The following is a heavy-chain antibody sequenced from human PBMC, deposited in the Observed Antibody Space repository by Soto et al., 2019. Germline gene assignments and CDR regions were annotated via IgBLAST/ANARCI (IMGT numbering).Heavy chain of an antibody. Sequence: ASVKVSCKASGYTFTSYGISWVRQAPGQGLEWMGWISAYNGNTNYAQKLQGRVTMTTDTSTSTAYMELRSLRSDDTAVYYCRYYDFWSGAPSYYYGMDVWDQGTTVTVSS. D-gene: IGHD3-3*01. CDR1: GYTFTSYG. V-gene: IGHV1-18*04. CDR2: ISAYNGNT. CDR3: RYYDFWSGAPSYYYGMDV. J-gene: IGHJ6*02.